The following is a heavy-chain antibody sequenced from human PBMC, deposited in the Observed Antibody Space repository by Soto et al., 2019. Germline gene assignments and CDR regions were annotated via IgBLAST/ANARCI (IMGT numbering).Heavy chain of an antibody. Sequence: EVQLLESGGGLVQPGGSLRLSCAASGFTFSSYAMSWVPQAQGKGLEWVSDISGSGGSTYYADSVKGRFTISRDNSKNTLYLQMNSLRAEDTAVYYCALFTRPFDYWCQGTLVTVSS. CDR1: GFTFSSYA. J-gene: IGHJ4*02. CDR2: ISGSGGST. V-gene: IGHV3-23*01. CDR3: ALFTRPFDY. D-gene: IGHD3-10*02.